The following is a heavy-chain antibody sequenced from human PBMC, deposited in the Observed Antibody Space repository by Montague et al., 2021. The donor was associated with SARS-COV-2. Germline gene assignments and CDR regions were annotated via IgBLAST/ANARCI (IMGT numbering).Heavy chain of an antibody. J-gene: IGHJ4*02. CDR2: IFYKGNT. CDR3: ARVPNGRHDN. CDR1: GGSVSSDTHN. D-gene: IGHD2-8*01. Sequence: SETLSLTCTVSGGSVSSDTHNWAWIRQPPGKGLEWIASIFYKGNTYCNPSLRSRFTISINTTKNQFFLRVASVTAADTAVYYCARVPNGRHDNWGPGALVTVSS. V-gene: IGHV4-39*01.